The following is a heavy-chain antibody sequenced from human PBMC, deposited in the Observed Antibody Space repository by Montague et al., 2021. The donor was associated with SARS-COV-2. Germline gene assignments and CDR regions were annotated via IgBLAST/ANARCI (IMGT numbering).Heavy chain of an antibody. CDR3: ARKDIALGYGVDA. D-gene: IGHD5-12*01. J-gene: IGHJ6*02. CDR1: GGSMTSALYY. Sequence: TLSLTCSVSGGSMTSALYYWSWIRQRPGKGLEWIAYINSSGRTIYNSSLRSRLSISLDASNSQFSLKLSSVTAADTAVYYCARKDIALGYGVDAWGQGTTVTVSS. V-gene: IGHV4-31*03. CDR2: INSSGRT.